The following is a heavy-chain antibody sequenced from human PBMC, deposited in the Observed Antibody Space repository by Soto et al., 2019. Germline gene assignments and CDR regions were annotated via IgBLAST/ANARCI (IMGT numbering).Heavy chain of an antibody. D-gene: IGHD3-3*01. CDR2: ISGSGGST. CDR1: GFTFSSYA. V-gene: IGHV3-23*01. J-gene: IGHJ5*02. Sequence: GGSLRLSCAASGFTFSSYAMSWVRQAPGKGLEWVSAISGSGGSTYYADSVKGRFTISRGNSKNTLYLQMNSLRAEDTAVYYCAKVPGSPGYYDFWSGYNWFDPWGQGTLVTVSS. CDR3: AKVPGSPGYYDFWSGYNWFDP.